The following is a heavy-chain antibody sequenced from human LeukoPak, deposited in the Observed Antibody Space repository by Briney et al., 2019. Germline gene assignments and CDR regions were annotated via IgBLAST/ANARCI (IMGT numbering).Heavy chain of an antibody. D-gene: IGHD3-9*01. Sequence: PGGSLRLSCAASGFTFSDYYMSWIRQAPGKGLEWVSYISSSGSTIYYADSVKGRFTISRDNAKHSMYLQMNSLRAEDTAVYYCARGVKYYDILTGYYNWFDPWGQGTLVTVSS. V-gene: IGHV3-11*01. CDR2: ISSSGSTI. CDR3: ARGVKYYDILTGYYNWFDP. J-gene: IGHJ5*02. CDR1: GFTFSDYY.